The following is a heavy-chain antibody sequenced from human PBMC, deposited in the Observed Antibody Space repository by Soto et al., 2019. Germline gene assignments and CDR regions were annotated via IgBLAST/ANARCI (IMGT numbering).Heavy chain of an antibody. V-gene: IGHV3-11*01. CDR2: ISGSGGST. J-gene: IGHJ4*02. D-gene: IGHD3-3*01. Sequence: QVHLVESGGGLVKPGGSLRLSCSASGFTFTDYYMTWIRQAPGKGLEWVSYISGSGGSTYYADSVKGRFTISRDNSKNTLYLQMNSLRAEDTAVYYCAKDLQDYDFWSGYPFDWGQGTLVTVSS. CDR3: AKDLQDYDFWSGYPFD. CDR1: GFTFTDYY.